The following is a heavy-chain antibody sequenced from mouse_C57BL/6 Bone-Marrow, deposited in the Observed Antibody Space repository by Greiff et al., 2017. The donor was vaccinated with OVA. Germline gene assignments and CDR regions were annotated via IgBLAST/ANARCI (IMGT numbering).Heavy chain of an antibody. V-gene: IGHV1-69*01. CDR1: GYTFTSYW. D-gene: IGHD2-4*01. J-gene: IGHJ2*01. Sequence: QVQLQQPGAELVMPGASVKLSCKASGYTFTSYWMHWVKQRPGQGLEWIGEIDPSDSYTNYNQKFKGKSTLTVDKSSSTAYMQLSSLTSEDSAVYDGARSGTYDYDPHFDYWGQGTTLTVSA. CDR2: IDPSDSYT. CDR3: ARSGTYDYDPHFDY.